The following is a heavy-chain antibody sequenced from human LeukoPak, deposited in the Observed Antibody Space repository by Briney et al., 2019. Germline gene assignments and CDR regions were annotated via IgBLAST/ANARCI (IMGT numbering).Heavy chain of an antibody. CDR3: AQTVTTYYFDY. Sequence: SETLSLTCAVYGGSFSGYYWSWIRQPPGKGLEWIGETNHSGSTNYNPSLKSRVTISVDTSKNQFSLKPSSVTAADTAVYYCAQTVTTYYFDYWGQGTLVTVSS. CDR2: TNHSGST. V-gene: IGHV4-34*01. J-gene: IGHJ4*02. D-gene: IGHD4-17*01. CDR1: GGSFSGYY.